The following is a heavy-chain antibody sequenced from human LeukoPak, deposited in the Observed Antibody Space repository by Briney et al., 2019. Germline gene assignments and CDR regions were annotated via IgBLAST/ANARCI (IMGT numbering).Heavy chain of an antibody. CDR2: IYSGGST. CDR1: GFTVSSNY. Sequence: GGSLRLSCAASGFTVSSNYMSWVRQAPGKGLEWVSVIYSGGSTYYADSVKGRFTISRDNSKNTLYLQMNSLRAEDAAAYYCARVYYGSGSYHWFDPWGQGTLVTVSS. V-gene: IGHV3-66*01. D-gene: IGHD3-10*01. J-gene: IGHJ5*02. CDR3: ARVYYGSGSYHWFDP.